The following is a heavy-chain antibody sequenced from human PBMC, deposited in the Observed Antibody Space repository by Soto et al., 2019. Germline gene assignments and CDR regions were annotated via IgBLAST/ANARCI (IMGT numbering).Heavy chain of an antibody. CDR3: ARYGTRANWGTYWYFDL. V-gene: IGHV3-30*19. D-gene: IGHD7-27*01. Sequence: QVQLVESGGGVVQHGSSLTLSCAASGFTFSTYGMHWERQAPGKGMAWVIVISYDGSNKYYADSVKGRFTISRDNSKNTLYLQMNSLRAEDTAVYYCARYGTRANWGTYWYFDLCGRGTLVTVSS. CDR2: ISYDGSNK. CDR1: GFTFSTYG. J-gene: IGHJ2*01.